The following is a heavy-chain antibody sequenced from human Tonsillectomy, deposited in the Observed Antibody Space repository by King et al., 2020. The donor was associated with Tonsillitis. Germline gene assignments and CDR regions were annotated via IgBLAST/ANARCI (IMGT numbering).Heavy chain of an antibody. D-gene: IGHD3/OR15-3a*01. CDR1: GFTFSSYW. J-gene: IGHJ4*02. V-gene: IGHV3-7*03. CDR2: INQDGSEK. CDR3: ARVDFWTSDY. Sequence: VQLVESGGGLVQPGGSLRLSCAASGFTFSSYWMNWVRQSPGKGLEWVANINQDGSEKFYVDSVKGRFTISRDNAKNSLYLQINSLRAEDTALYYCARVDFWTSDYWGQGTLVTVSS.